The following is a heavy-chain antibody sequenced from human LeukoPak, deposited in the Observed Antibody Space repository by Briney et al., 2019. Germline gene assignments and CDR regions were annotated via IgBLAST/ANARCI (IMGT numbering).Heavy chain of an antibody. Sequence: SETLSLTCTVSGGSISSYYWSWIRQPPGKGLEWIGYIYYSGSTNYNPSLKSRVTISVDTSKNQFSLKLSSVTAADTAVYYCAKGWELPHFDYWGQGTLVTVSS. J-gene: IGHJ4*02. V-gene: IGHV4-59*01. D-gene: IGHD1-26*01. CDR1: GGSISSYY. CDR3: AKGWELPHFDY. CDR2: IYYSGST.